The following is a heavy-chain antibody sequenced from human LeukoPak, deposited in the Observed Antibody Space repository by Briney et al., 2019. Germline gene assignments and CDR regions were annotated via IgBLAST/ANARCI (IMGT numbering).Heavy chain of an antibody. CDR1: GFTFSSYG. V-gene: IGHV3-33*01. CDR3: ARTSMPYYDSSGYQY. D-gene: IGHD3-22*01. Sequence: GGSLRLSCAASGFTFSSYGMHWVRQAPGKGPEWVAVIWYDGSNKYYADSVKGRFTISRDSSKNTLYLQMNSLRAEDTAVYYCARTSMPYYDSSGYQYWGQGTLVTVSS. CDR2: IWYDGSNK. J-gene: IGHJ4*02.